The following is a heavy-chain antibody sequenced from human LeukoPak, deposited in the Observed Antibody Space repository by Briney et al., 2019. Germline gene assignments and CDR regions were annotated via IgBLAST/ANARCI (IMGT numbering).Heavy chain of an antibody. J-gene: IGHJ3*02. CDR2: IYYSGST. CDR3: ARTITIFGVVWAFDI. CDR1: GGSISSYY. D-gene: IGHD3-3*01. Sequence: KSSETLSLTCTVSGGSISSYYWSWIRQPPGRGLEWIGYIYYSGSTNYNPSLKSRVTISVDTSKNQFSLKLSSVTAADTAVYYCARTITIFGVVWAFDIWGQGTMVTVSS. V-gene: IGHV4-59*12.